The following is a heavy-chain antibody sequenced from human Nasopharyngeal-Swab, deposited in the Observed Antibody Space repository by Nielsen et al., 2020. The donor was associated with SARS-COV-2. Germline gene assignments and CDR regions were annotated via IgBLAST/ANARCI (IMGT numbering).Heavy chain of an antibody. V-gene: IGHV1-46*01. CDR3: ARDVGGDSSGYSVAYRGEPLDY. J-gene: IGHJ4*02. CDR2: INPSGGST. D-gene: IGHD3-22*01. CDR1: GYSFTSYY. Sequence: SVKVSCKASGYSFTSYYMHWVRRAPGQGLEWMGIINPSGGSTSNAQKFQGRVTVTRDTSTSTVYMELSSLRSEDTAVYYCARDVGGDSSGYSVAYRGEPLDYWGQGTLVTVSS.